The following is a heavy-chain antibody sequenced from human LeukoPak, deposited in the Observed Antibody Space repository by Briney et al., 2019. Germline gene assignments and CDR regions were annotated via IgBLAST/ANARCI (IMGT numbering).Heavy chain of an antibody. V-gene: IGHV4-39*07. CDR3: ARDSHAYFDAFDI. CDR1: GVPINSSSYY. J-gene: IGHJ3*02. CDR2: IYYSGST. Sequence: SETLSLTCTVSGVPINSSSYYWGWIRQPPGKGLEWIGSIYYSGSTYYNPSLKSRVTISVDTSKNQFSLKLSSVTAADTAVYFCARDSHAYFDAFDIWGQGTMVTVSS. D-gene: IGHD2/OR15-2a*01.